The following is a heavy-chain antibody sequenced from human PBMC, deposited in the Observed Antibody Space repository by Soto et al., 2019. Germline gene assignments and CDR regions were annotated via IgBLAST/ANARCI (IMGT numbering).Heavy chain of an antibody. Sequence: QVQLVESGGGVVQPGRSLRLTCAASGFTFSSYGMHWVRQAPGKGLEWVAVISYDGSNKYYADSVKGRFTISRDNSKNTLYLQMNSLRAEDTAVYYCALGGLWFGEAVLDYWGQGTLVTVSS. D-gene: IGHD3-10*01. CDR3: ALGGLWFGEAVLDY. CDR2: ISYDGSNK. V-gene: IGHV3-30*03. J-gene: IGHJ4*02. CDR1: GFTFSSYG.